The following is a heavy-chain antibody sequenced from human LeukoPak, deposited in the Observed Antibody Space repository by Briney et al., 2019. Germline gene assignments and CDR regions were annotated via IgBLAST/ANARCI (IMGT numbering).Heavy chain of an antibody. CDR2: ISSSSSYI. CDR3: ARCSVPADDY. J-gene: IGHJ4*02. CDR1: GFTFSSYS. V-gene: IGHV3-21*01. Sequence: PGGSLRLSCAASGFTFSSYSMNWVRQAPGKGLEWVSSISSSSSYIYYADSVKGRFTISRDNAKNSLYLQMNSLRAVDTAVYYCARCSVPADDYWGQGTLVTVSS. D-gene: IGHD2-2*01.